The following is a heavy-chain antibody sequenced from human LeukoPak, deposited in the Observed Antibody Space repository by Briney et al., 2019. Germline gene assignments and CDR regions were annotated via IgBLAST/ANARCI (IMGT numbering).Heavy chain of an antibody. J-gene: IGHJ4*02. D-gene: IGHD1-26*01. CDR2: IYSGGST. V-gene: IGHV3-53*01. Sequence: HPGGSLRLSCAASGFTVSSNYMSWVRQAPGKGLEWVSVIYSGGSTFYADSVKGRFSISRDNSKNTLYLQMNSLRAEDTAVYYCAKDQGSIVGTTPGLDYWGQGTLVTVSS. CDR3: AKDQGSIVGTTPGLDY. CDR1: GFTVSSNY.